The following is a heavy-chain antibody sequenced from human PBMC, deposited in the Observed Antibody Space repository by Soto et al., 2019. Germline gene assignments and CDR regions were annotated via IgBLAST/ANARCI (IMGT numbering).Heavy chain of an antibody. J-gene: IGHJ5*02. CDR1: GGTFSSYA. CDR3: ARGALGDYYDSSGYYDSP. V-gene: IGHV1-69*13. D-gene: IGHD3-22*01. CDR2: IIPIFGTA. Sequence: SVKVSCKASGGTFSSYAISWVRQAPGQGLEWMGGIIPIFGTANYAQKFQGRVTITADESTSTAYMELSSLRSEDTAVYYCARGALGDYYDSSGYYDSPWGQGTLVTVSS.